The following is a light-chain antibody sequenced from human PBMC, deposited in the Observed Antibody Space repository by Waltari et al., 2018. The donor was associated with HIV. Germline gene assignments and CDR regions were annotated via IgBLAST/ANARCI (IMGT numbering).Light chain of an antibody. Sequence: EIVMTQSPATLSVSPGERATLSCRASQSVSSNLAWYQQKPGQAPRLLIYGAPTRATGIPARFSGSGSGTEFTLTISSLQAEDVAVYYCQQYYSIPPVTFGQGTKVEAK. J-gene: IGKJ1*01. V-gene: IGKV3-15*01. CDR1: QSVSSN. CDR2: GAP. CDR3: QQYYSIPPVT.